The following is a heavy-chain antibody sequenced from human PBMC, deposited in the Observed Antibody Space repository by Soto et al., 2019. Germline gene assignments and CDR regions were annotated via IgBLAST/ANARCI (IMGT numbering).Heavy chain of an antibody. CDR3: AKSQRIAAPGRWYYFDY. D-gene: IGHD6-13*01. V-gene: IGHV3-23*01. J-gene: IGHJ4*02. CDR2: ISGSGGST. CDR1: GFTLSSYA. Sequence: GGSLRLSCAASGFTLSSYAMSCVRQAPGKGLEWVSAISGSGGSTYYADSVKGRFTISRDNSKNTLYLQMNSLRAEDTAVYYCAKSQRIAAPGRWYYFDYWGQGPLVSVS.